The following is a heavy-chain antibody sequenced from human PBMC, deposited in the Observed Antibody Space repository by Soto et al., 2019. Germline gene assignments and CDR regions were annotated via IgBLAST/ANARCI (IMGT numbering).Heavy chain of an antibody. CDR3: ARLGYASAWYHFDQ. D-gene: IGHD6-19*01. CDR1: GGTISSGRNF. Sequence: QLQLQESGPGLVKPSETLSLTCSVSGGTISSGRNFWGWIRQPPGKGLEWIGNIYYRGSTYYNPSLKSRVTIFVDTSKDQFSPKMTSVTAADTAVYYCARLGYASAWYHFDQWGQGTLVTVSS. V-gene: IGHV4-39*01. CDR2: IYYRGST. J-gene: IGHJ4*02.